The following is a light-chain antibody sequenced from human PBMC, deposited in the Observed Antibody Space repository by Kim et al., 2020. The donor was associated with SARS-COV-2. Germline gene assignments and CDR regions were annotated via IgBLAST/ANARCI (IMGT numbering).Light chain of an antibody. V-gene: IGLV3-1*01. J-gene: IGLJ1*01. CDR3: QAWDSSTAFYV. CDR2: QDS. CDR1: KLGDKY. Sequence: VSPGQTASITCSGDKLGDKYACWYQQKPGQSPVLVIYQDSKRPSGIPERFSGSNSGNTATLTISGTQAMDEADYYCQAWDSSTAFYVFGTGTKVTVL.